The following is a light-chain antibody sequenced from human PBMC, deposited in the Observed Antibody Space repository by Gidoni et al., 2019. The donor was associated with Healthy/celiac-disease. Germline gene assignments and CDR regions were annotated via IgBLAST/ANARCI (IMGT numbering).Light chain of an antibody. V-gene: IGKV4-1*01. Sequence: DIVLTQSPDSLSVSLGERATINCKSSQSVLYSSNNNNYLAWYQQKPGQPPKLLIYWASTRESGVPDRFSGSGSATDFTLTISSLQAEDVAVYYCQQYYSTLTFGGGTKVEIK. CDR1: QSVLYSSNNNNY. CDR2: WAS. CDR3: QQYYSTLT. J-gene: IGKJ4*01.